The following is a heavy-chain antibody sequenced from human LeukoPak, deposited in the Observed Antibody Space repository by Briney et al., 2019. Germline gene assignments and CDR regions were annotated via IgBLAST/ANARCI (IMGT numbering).Heavy chain of an antibody. J-gene: IGHJ5*02. V-gene: IGHV1-69*13. D-gene: IGHD2-15*01. CDR1: GYSFSTFD. CDR3: ARGSCSGGSCYLVPNWFDP. CDR2: IIPIFGTA. Sequence: SVKVSCKASGYSFSTFDVNWVRQAPGQGLEWMGGIIPIFGTANYAQKFQGRVTITADESTSTAYMELSSLRSEDTAVYYCARGSCSGGSCYLVPNWFDPWGQGTLVTVSS.